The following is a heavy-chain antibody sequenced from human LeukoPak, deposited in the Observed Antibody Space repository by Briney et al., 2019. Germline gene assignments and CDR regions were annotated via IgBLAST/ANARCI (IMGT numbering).Heavy chain of an antibody. J-gene: IGHJ4*02. CDR3: ARIEDRGAAFDS. Sequence: GGSLGLSCAASGFTFSRYWMHWVRQVPGEGLVWVSRTNTDGRTTSYADSVKGRFTISRDNAKNMVYLQMNSLRAEDTAVYYCARIEDRGAAFDSWGQGTLVTVSS. CDR2: TNTDGRTT. CDR1: GFTFSRYW. D-gene: IGHD3-22*01. V-gene: IGHV3-74*01.